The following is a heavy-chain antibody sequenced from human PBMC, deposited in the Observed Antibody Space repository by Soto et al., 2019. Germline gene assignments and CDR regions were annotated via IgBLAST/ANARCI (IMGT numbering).Heavy chain of an antibody. CDR1: GGSISSSSYY. V-gene: IGHV4-39*01. J-gene: IGHJ4*02. CDR2: IYYSGST. Sequence: SETLSLTCTVSGGSISSSSYYLGWIRQPPGKGLEWIGSIYYSGSTYYNPSLKSRVTISVDTSKNQFSLKLSSVTAADTAVYYCARSLPKSFPLYWGKGTLVTVSS. D-gene: IGHD3-16*02. CDR3: ARSLPKSFPLY.